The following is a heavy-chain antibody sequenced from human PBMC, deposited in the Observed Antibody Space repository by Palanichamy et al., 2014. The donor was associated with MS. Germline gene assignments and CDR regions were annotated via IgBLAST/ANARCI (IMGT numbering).Heavy chain of an antibody. CDR2: INAAKGFT. D-gene: IGHD1-1*01. Sequence: QVHLVQSGAEVKKPGASVKVSCKASGYTFTAYALHWVRQAPGQRLEWMGWINAAKGFTKYSQKFQGRVTITRDTSASTAYMELSGLRSEDTAIYYCARDLIQLWRGLDHWGQGTLVTVS. CDR1: GYTFTAYA. J-gene: IGHJ4*02. CDR3: ARDLIQLWRGLDH. V-gene: IGHV1-3*01.